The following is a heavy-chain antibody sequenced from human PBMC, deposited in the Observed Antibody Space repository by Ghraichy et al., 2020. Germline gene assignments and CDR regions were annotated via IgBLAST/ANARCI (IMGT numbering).Heavy chain of an antibody. CDR1: GGAFSSKT. D-gene: IGHD3-16*01. CDR2: YIPVSEET. Sequence: SVKVSCKASGGAFSSKTLSWVRQVPGQGLEWMGGYIPVSEETDYAQKFQDRVTMTADESTRTLYLTLSGLRPEDTAIYYCARLGLGDFSPTDFYYWGQGTLVTVSS. CDR3: ARLGLGDFSPTDFYY. V-gene: IGHV1-69*13. J-gene: IGHJ4*02.